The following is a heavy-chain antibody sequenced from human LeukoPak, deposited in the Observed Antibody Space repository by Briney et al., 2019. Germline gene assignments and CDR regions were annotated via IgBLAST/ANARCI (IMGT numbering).Heavy chain of an antibody. D-gene: IGHD6-19*01. V-gene: IGHV4-34*01. CDR2: INHSGST. CDR1: GGSFSGYY. Sequence: SETLSLTCAVYGGSFSGYYWSWIRQPPGKGLEWIGEINHSGSTNYNPSLKSRVTISVDTSKNQFSLKLSSVTAADTAVYYCARDDGVYSSGPYFQHWGQGTLVTVSS. CDR3: ARDDGVYSSGPYFQH. J-gene: IGHJ1*01.